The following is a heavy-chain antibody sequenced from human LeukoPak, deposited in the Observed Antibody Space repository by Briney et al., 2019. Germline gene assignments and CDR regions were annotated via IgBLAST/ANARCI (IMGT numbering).Heavy chain of an antibody. CDR3: ARARYYYDSSGRDAFDI. J-gene: IGHJ3*02. Sequence: PGGSLRLSCAASGFTFSSYGMHWVRQAPGKGLEWVAVIWYDGSNKYYADSVKGRFTISRDNSKNTLYLQMNSLRAEDTAVYYCARARYYYDSSGRDAFDIWGQGTMVTVSS. CDR2: IWYDGSNK. V-gene: IGHV3-33*01. D-gene: IGHD3-22*01. CDR1: GFTFSSYG.